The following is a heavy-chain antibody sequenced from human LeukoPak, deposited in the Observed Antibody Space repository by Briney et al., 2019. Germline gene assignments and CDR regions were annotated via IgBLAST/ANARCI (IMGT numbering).Heavy chain of an antibody. CDR3: AKVIMSGYELGGFDP. V-gene: IGHV3-30*18. D-gene: IGHD5-12*01. CDR2: ISYDGSNK. J-gene: IGHJ5*02. Sequence: GGSLRLSCAASGFTSSSYGMHWVRQAPGKGLEWVAVISYDGSNKYYADSVKGRFTISRDNSKNTLYLQMNSLRAEDTAVYYCAKVIMSGYELGGFDPWGQGTLVTVSS. CDR1: GFTSSSYG.